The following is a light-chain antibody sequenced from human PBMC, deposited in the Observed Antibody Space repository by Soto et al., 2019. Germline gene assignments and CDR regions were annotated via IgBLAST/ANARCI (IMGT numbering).Light chain of an antibody. CDR1: SSDVGGYNY. CDR2: GVT. CDR3: SSYTSASTLLYL. V-gene: IGLV2-14*01. Sequence: QSVLTQPASVSGSPGQSITISCTGTSSDVGGYNYVSWYQQHPGIAPKLLIYGVTNRPSGVSTRFSGSKSGNTASLTISGLPDEDEADYHCSSYTSASTLLYLFGTGTKLTVL. J-gene: IGLJ1*01.